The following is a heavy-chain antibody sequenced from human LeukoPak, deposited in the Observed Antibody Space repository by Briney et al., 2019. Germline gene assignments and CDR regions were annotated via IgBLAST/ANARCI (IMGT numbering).Heavy chain of an antibody. Sequence: GGSLRLSCAASGFTFSSYGMHWVRQAPGKGLEWVAVISYDGSNKYYADSVKGRFTISRGNSKNTLYLQMNSLRAEDTAVYYCAKADYASYGMDVWGQGTTVTVSS. V-gene: IGHV3-30*18. CDR2: ISYDGSNK. CDR3: AKADYASYGMDV. J-gene: IGHJ6*02. CDR1: GFTFSSYG. D-gene: IGHD3-16*01.